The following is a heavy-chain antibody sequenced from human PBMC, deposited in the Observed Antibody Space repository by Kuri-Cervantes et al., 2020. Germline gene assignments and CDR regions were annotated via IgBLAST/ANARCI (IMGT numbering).Heavy chain of an antibody. CDR2: IYYSGST. J-gene: IGHJ4*02. V-gene: IGHV4-30-4*08. CDR3: ARVASPTNYYDSSGYRFDY. D-gene: IGHD3-22*01. Sequence: SCTVSGGSISSGGYYWSWIRQHPGKGLEWIGYIYYSGSTYYNPSLKSRVTISVDTSKNQFSLKLSSVTAADTAVYYCARVASPTNYYDSSGYRFDYWGQGTLVTVSS. CDR1: GGSISSGGYY.